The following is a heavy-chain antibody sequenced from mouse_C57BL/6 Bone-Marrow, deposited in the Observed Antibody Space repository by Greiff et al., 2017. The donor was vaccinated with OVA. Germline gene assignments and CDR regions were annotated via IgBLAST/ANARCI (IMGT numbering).Heavy chain of an antibody. CDR2: INYDGSST. V-gene: IGHV5-16*01. J-gene: IGHJ1*03. Sequence: EVKLVESEGGLVQPGSSMKLSCTASGFTFSDYYMAWVRQVPEKGLEWVANINYDGSSTYYLDSLKSRFIISRDNAKNILYLQMSSLKSEDTATSYGARDRYYDGSSHWYVDVWGTGTTVTVSS. CDR3: ARDRYYDGSSHWYVDV. D-gene: IGHD1-1*01. CDR1: GFTFSDYY.